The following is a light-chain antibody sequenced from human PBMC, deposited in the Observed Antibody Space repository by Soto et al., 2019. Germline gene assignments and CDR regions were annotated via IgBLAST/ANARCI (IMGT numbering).Light chain of an antibody. CDR3: QQYGSSHT. Sequence: EIVMTQSPGTLSVSPGERATLSCRASQSVSSDLAWYQQLPGQAPRLLIYGASTRATGIPDRFSGSGAGAYFNLTISRLEPADFGVYYCQQYGSSHTFGQGTKV. CDR1: QSVSSD. J-gene: IGKJ1*01. V-gene: IGKV3-20*01. CDR2: GAS.